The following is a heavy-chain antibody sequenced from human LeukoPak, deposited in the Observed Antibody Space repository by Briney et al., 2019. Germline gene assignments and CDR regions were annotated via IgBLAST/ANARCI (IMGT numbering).Heavy chain of an antibody. Sequence: GGSLRLSCAASGFTVSSNYMSWVRQAPGKGLEWGSVIYSGGSTYYADSVKGRFTISRDNSKNTLYLQMNSLRAEDTAVYYCAKLASRIGVRGVIKAESDYWGQGTLVTVSS. CDR3: AKLASRIGVRGVIKAESDY. J-gene: IGHJ4*02. V-gene: IGHV3-53*01. CDR1: GFTVSSNY. D-gene: IGHD3-10*01. CDR2: IYSGGST.